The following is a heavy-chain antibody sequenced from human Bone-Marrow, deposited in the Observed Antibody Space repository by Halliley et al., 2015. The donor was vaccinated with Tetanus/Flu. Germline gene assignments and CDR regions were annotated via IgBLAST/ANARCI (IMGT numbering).Heavy chain of an antibody. V-gene: IGHV3-43*01. J-gene: IGHJ4*02. CDR2: GST. D-gene: IGHD6-19*01. Sequence: GSTYYAVSLKGRFTISRDNSMSPLYLQMDSLRNEDTAFFSCANVGVSGSGCSIPPPQFFDYWGQGTLVTVSS. CDR3: ANVGVSGSGCSIPPPQFFDY.